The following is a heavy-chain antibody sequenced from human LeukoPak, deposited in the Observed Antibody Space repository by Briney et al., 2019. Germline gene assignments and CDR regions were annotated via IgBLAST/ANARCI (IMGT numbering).Heavy chain of an antibody. CDR2: ISGSGGST. CDR3: AKDRAVRQWLVLDVVDY. CDR1: GFTFSSYA. V-gene: IGHV3-23*01. D-gene: IGHD6-19*01. Sequence: GGSLRLSCAASGFTFSSYAMSWVRQAPGKGLEWVSAISGSGGSTYYADSVKGRFTISRDNSKNTLYLQMNSLRAEDTAVYYCAKDRAVRQWLVLDVVDYWGQGTLVTVSS. J-gene: IGHJ4*02.